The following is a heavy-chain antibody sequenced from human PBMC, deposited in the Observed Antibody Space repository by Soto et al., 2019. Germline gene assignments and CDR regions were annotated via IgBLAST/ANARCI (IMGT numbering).Heavy chain of an antibody. Sequence: PSETLSLICAVSGGFTSTNNWWSWVRQPPGKGLEWIGDAYHSGSTEYNPSLKSRVSISVDRSKNQISLKLTSATAADTAVYYCARSPPSSYYGGSGTFDYWGQGTLVTVSS. CDR2: AYHSGST. V-gene: IGHV4-4*02. CDR1: GGFTSTNNW. J-gene: IGHJ4*02. CDR3: ARSPPSSYYGGSGTFDY. D-gene: IGHD3-10*01.